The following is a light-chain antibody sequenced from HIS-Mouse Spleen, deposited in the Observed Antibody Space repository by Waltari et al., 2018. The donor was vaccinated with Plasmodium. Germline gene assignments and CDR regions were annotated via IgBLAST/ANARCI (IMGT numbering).Light chain of an antibody. V-gene: IGKV1-39*01. CDR1: QSISSN. J-gene: IGKJ1*01. Sequence: DIQMTQSPSSLSASVGDRVTITCRASQSISSNLNWYQQKPGKAPKLLIYAASSLQSGVPSRFSGSGSVTDFTLTISSLQPEDFATYYCQQNYNTWTFGQGTKVEIK. CDR3: QQNYNTWT. CDR2: AAS.